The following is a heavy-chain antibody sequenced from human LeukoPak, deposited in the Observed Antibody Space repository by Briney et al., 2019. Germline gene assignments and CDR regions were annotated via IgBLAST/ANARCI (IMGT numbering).Heavy chain of an antibody. D-gene: IGHD2-21*02. J-gene: IGHJ4*02. V-gene: IGHV4-59*01. CDR2: IYYSGSP. CDR1: GGSISSYY. CDR3: ARSLAYCGGDCYSPFDY. Sequence: PSETLSLTCTVSGGSISSYYWSWIRQPPGKGLEWIGYIYYSGSPNYNPSLKSRVTISVDTSKNQFSLKLSSVTAADTAVYYCARSLAYCGGDCYSPFDYWGQGTLVTVSS.